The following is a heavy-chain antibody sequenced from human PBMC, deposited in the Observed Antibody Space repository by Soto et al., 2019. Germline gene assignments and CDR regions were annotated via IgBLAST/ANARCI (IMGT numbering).Heavy chain of an antibody. CDR2: IYYSGST. J-gene: IGHJ5*02. D-gene: IGHD1-1*01. V-gene: IGHV4-59*01. CDR1: GGSISSNY. CDR3: ARARYGVYEFDP. Sequence: PSETLSLTCTVSGGSISSNYWIWIRQPPGKGLEWIGYIYYSGSTNYNPSLKSRVTISVDTSKNQFSLKLSSVTAADTAVYYCARARYGVYEFDPWGQGTLVTVSS.